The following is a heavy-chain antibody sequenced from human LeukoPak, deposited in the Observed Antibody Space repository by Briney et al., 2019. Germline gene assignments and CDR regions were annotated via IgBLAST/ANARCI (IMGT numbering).Heavy chain of an antibody. CDR2: INPRGTAT. J-gene: IGHJ5*02. D-gene: IGHD3-16*01. CDR3: ARDTSEGDYAWWFDP. V-gene: IGHV1-46*01. CDR1: GYSFTSHY. Sequence: GASVKVSCKASGYSFTSHYMHWVRQAPGQGLEWMGLINPRGTATRYAESFQGRLTLTRDQSTSTDYMELSSLRSDDTAVYFCARDTSEGDYAWWFDPWGQGTLVTVAS.